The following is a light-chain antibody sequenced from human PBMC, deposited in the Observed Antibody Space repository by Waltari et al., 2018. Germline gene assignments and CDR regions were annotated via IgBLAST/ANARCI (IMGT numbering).Light chain of an antibody. Sequence: QMTQSPSTLSASVGDRVTITCRASQSISNWLVWYQQKPGKAPKLLIYKASTLETGVPSRFSGSGSGTEFTLTISNLQPDDFATYYCQQYNYYWTFGQGTKVEI. V-gene: IGKV1-5*03. CDR2: KAS. CDR1: QSISNW. CDR3: QQYNYYWT. J-gene: IGKJ1*01.